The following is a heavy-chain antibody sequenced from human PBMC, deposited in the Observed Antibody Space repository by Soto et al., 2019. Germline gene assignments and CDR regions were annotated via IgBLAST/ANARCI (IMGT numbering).Heavy chain of an antibody. CDR2: IIPIFGTA. D-gene: IGHD3-22*01. J-gene: IGHJ4*02. Sequence: QVQLVQSGAEVRKPGSAVKVSYNASGGTFSRHAISWVRQAPGQGLEWMGGIIPIFGTANHAQKFQGRVTIIADESTSTAYMELSSLRSEDTAIYYCARGWGYDSSDYYYAYWGQGTLVIASS. V-gene: IGHV1-69*01. CDR1: GGTFSRHA. CDR3: ARGWGYDSSDYYYAY.